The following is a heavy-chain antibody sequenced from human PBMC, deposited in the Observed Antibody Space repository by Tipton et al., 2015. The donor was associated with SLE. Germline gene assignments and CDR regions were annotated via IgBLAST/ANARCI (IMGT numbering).Heavy chain of an antibody. V-gene: IGHV1-46*01. J-gene: IGHJ3*02. CDR1: GYTFTSYY. Sequence: QLVQSGPEVKKPGASVKVSCKASGYTFTSYYMHWVRQAPGQGLEWMGIINPSGGSTSYAQKFQGRVTMTRDTPTSTVYMELSSLRSEDTAVYYCARVGVVVPAAIGAFDIWGQGTMVTVSS. CDR3: ARVGVVVPAAIGAFDI. D-gene: IGHD2-2*01. CDR2: INPSGGST.